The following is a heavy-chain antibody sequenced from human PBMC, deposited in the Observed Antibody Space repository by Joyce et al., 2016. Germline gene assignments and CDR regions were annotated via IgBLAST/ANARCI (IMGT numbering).Heavy chain of an antibody. CDR1: GGSFSGYY. CDR2: INDSGST. CDR3: ASLNYYDSSGYYYFDY. D-gene: IGHD3-22*01. V-gene: IGHV4-34*01. Sequence: QVQLQQWGAGLLKPSETLSLTCAVYGGSFSGYYWSWIRQPPGKGLEWIGEINDSGSTNYNPSRKSRVTISVDTSKNQFSLKLSSVTAADTAVYYCASLNYYDSSGYYYFDYWGQGTLVTVSS. J-gene: IGHJ4*02.